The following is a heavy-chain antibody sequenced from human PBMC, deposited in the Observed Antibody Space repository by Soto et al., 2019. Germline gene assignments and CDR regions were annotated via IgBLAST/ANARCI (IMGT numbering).Heavy chain of an antibody. CDR3: ARGAMPAPWYFDL. J-gene: IGHJ2*01. V-gene: IGHV1-18*01. Sequence: QVQLVQSGAEVKKPGASVKVSCKASGYTFTSYGISWVRQAPGQGLEWMGWISAYNGNTNYAQKLQGRVTMTTDTATRPADMELRSVRSHDSAVYFWARGAMPAPWYFDLWGRGTLVTVSS. D-gene: IGHD2-2*01. CDR1: GYTFTSYG. CDR2: ISAYNGNT.